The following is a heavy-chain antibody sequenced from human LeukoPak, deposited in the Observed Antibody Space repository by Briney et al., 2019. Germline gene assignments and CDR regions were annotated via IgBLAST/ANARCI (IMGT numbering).Heavy chain of an antibody. Sequence: GSLRLSCAVSGFIFSSYTMNWVRQAPGQGLEWVSYISKDSKTIYYAESVKGRFTISRDNAQNSLYLQMNSLRPEDTAVYYCARLNGIALAGTWTSQDDSWGQGTLVTVSS. V-gene: IGHV3-48*04. CDR2: ISKDSKTI. J-gene: IGHJ4*02. D-gene: IGHD6-19*01. CDR3: ARLNGIALAGTWTSQDDS. CDR1: GFIFSSYT.